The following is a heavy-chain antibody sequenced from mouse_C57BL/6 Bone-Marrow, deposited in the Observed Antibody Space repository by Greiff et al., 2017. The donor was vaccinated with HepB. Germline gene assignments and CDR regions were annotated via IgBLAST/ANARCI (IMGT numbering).Heavy chain of an antibody. D-gene: IGHD1-1*01. CDR3: TRDGYYYGSPDY. J-gene: IGHJ4*01. CDR2: ISSGGDYI. V-gene: IGHV5-9-1*02. CDR1: GFTFSSYA. Sequence: EVMLVESGEGLVKPGGSLKLSCAASGFTFSSYAMSWVRQTPEKRLEWVAYISSGGDYIYYADTVKGRFTISRDNARNTLYLQMSSLKSEDTAMYYCTRDGYYYGSPDYWGQGTSVTVSS.